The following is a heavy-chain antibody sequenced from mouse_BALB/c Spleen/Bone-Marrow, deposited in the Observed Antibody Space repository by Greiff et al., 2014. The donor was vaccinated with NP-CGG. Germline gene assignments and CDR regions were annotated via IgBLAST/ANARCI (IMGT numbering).Heavy chain of an antibody. D-gene: IGHD2-1*01. V-gene: IGHV14-4*02. Sequence: VQLQQSGAELVRSGASVKLSRTASGFNIKDYYMHWVKQRPEQGLEWIGWIDPANGDTEYAPKFQGKATITADTSSNTTYLQLSSLTSEDTAVYYCNGNYYAMDYWGQGTSVTVSS. J-gene: IGHJ4*01. CDR3: NGNYYAMDY. CDR2: IDPANGDT. CDR1: GFNIKDYY.